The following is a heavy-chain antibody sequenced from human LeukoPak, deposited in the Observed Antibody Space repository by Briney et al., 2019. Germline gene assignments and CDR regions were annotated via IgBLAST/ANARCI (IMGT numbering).Heavy chain of an antibody. J-gene: IGHJ5*02. D-gene: IGHD2-21*01. CDR2: IIPILGIA. Sequence: SVKVSCKASGGTFSSYAISWVRQAPGQGLEWMGRIIPILGIANYAQKFQGRVTITADKSTSTAYMELSSLRSEDTAVYYCARVNIMVDNWFDPWGQGTLVTVSS. V-gene: IGHV1-69*04. CDR1: GGTFSSYA. CDR3: ARVNIMVDNWFDP.